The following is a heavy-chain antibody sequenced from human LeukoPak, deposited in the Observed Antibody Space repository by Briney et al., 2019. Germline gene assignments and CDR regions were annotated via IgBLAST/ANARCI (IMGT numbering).Heavy chain of an antibody. D-gene: IGHD3-10*01. Sequence: GGSLRLSCATSGCTFSSYSMNWVRQAPGKGMEWVSSISSSSSYIYYADSVKGRFTISRDNAKNSLYLQMNSLRAEDTAVYYCARDDGSGSYYTKYLYWGQGTLVTVSS. CDR3: ARDDGSGSYYTKYLY. CDR1: GCTFSSYS. V-gene: IGHV3-21*01. J-gene: IGHJ4*02. CDR2: ISSSSSYI.